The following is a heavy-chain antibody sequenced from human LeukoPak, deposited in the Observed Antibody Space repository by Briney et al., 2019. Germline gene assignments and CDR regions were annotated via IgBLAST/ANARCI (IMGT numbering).Heavy chain of an antibody. Sequence: GGSLSLPCGLWGFPFCSYLELDPRQAPGKGLEYVSAISSNGGSTYYANSVKGRFTISRDNSKNTLYLQMGSLRAEDMAVYYCTREGFASPGYYYYYMDVWGKGTTVTVSS. CDR1: GFPFCSYL. CDR3: TREGFASPGYYYYYMDV. V-gene: IGHV3-64*01. CDR2: ISSNGGST. J-gene: IGHJ6*03.